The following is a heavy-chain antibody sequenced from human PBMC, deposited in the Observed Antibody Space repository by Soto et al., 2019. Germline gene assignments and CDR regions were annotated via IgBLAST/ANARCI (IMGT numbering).Heavy chain of an antibody. CDR2: VYYSGST. J-gene: IGHJ4*02. V-gene: IGHV4-59*08. Sequence: PSETLSLTCTVSGGSINNYYWSWIRQPPGKGLEWIGHVYYSGSTHYNPSPKSRVTMSVDASRNLFSLKLSSVTAADTAVYFCTRSPYFDYWGQGALVTVSS. CDR1: GGSINNYY. CDR3: TRSPYFDY.